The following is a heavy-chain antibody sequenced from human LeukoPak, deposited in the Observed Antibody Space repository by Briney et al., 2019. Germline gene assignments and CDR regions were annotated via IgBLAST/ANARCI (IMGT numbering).Heavy chain of an antibody. J-gene: IGHJ4*02. D-gene: IGHD2-21*01. V-gene: IGHV1-69*05. Sequence: SVKVSCKASGGTFSSYAISWVRQAPGQGLEWMGGIIPIFGTANYAQKFRGRVTITTDESTSTAYMELSSLRSEDTAVYYCAREGVVRNYFDYWGQGTLVTVSS. CDR3: AREGVVRNYFDY. CDR2: IIPIFGTA. CDR1: GGTFSSYA.